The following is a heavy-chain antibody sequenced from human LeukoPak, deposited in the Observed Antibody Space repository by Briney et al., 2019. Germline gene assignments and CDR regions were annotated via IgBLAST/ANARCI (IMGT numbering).Heavy chain of an antibody. V-gene: IGHV2-5*02. J-gene: IGHJ4*02. D-gene: IGHD3-22*01. CDR2: IFWDDDK. CDR3: AHKLRNYYDASGSQFDY. CDR1: GFSLSTSGVG. Sequence: SGPTLVNPTQTLTLTCTFSGFSLSTSGVGVGWIRQPPGKALGWLALIFWDDDKRYSPSLKSRLTITKDTYKNQVVLTVTNMDPVDTATYYCAHKLRNYYDASGSQFDYWGQGTLVTVSS.